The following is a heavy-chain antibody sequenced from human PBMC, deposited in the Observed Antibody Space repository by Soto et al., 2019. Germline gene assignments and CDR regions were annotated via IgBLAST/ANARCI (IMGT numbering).Heavy chain of an antibody. CDR3: ARDAQDITGADAFDI. D-gene: IGHD3-10*01. CDR2: IYYSGST. Sequence: SETLSLTCTVSGGSISSYYWSWIRQPPGKGLEWIGYIYYSGSTNYNPSLKRRVTISVDTSKNQFSLKLSSVTAADTAVYYCARDAQDITGADAFDIWGQGTMVTVSS. CDR1: GGSISSYY. V-gene: IGHV4-59*01. J-gene: IGHJ3*02.